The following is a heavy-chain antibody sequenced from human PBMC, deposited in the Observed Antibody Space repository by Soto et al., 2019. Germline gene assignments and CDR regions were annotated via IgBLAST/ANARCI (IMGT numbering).Heavy chain of an antibody. D-gene: IGHD4-17*01. V-gene: IGHV1-46*03. CDR3: ARADYGDYVFDY. CDR2: VNPSGGST. J-gene: IGHJ4*02. Sequence: QVQLVQSGAEVKKPGASVKVSCKASGYTFTSYYMHWVRQAPGQGLEWMGIVNPSGGSTSYAQKFQGRVTMTRDTSTSTVYMELSSLRSEDTAVYYCARADYGDYVFDYWGQGTLVTVSS. CDR1: GYTFTSYY.